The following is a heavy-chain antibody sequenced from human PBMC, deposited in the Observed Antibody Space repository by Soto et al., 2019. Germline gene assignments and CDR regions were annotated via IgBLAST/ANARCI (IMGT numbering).Heavy chain of an antibody. CDR3: VDIMDV. CDR1: GYTFTSYD. CDR2: RNPNSGNT. Sequence: QVQLVQSVAEVKKPGASVKVSCKASGYTFTSYDINWVRQATGQGREWMGWRNPNSGNTGYAQKFQGRVTMTRNTSISTAYMALSSLTSEDTAVYYCVDIMDVWGTGTTGTVSS. J-gene: IGHJ6*03. V-gene: IGHV1-8*01.